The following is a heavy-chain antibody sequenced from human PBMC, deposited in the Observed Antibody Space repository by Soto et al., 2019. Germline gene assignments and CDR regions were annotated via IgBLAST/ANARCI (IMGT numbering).Heavy chain of an antibody. D-gene: IGHD3-16*01. Sequence: QVQLQESGPGLVKPSGTLSLTCAVSSGSISSSNWWSWVRQPPGKGLEWIGEIYHSGSTNYNPSLRCRVTISVDKSKNQFSLKLSSVTAADTAVYYCARGSLGESLNDYWGQGTLVTVSS. CDR1: SGSISSSNW. CDR3: ARGSLGESLNDY. CDR2: IYHSGST. V-gene: IGHV4-4*02. J-gene: IGHJ4*02.